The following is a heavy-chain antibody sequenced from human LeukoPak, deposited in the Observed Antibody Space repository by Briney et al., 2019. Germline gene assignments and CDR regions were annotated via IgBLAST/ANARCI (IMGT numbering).Heavy chain of an antibody. CDR1: GGSISSYY. J-gene: IGHJ4*02. D-gene: IGHD3-16*01. CDR3: ARAFWGNTPDY. Sequence: PSETLSLTCTVSGGSISSYYWSWNRQPPGKGLEWIGYTHYSGSTNYNPSLKSRVTISEDTSKNQFSLKLSSVTAADTAVYYCARAFWGNTPDYWGQGTLVTVSS. V-gene: IGHV4-59*01. CDR2: THYSGST.